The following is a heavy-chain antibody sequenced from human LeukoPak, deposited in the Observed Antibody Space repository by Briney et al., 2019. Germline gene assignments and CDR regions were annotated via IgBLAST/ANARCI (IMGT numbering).Heavy chain of an antibody. V-gene: IGHV3-43*02. CDR1: GFTFDDYA. Sequence: PGGSLRLSCAASGFTFDDYAMHWVRQAPGKGLEWVPLISGDGGSTYYADSVKGRFTISRDNSKNTLYLQMNSLRAEDTAVYYCAKVQAGYSYGIDYWGQGTLVTVSP. CDR2: ISGDGGST. CDR3: AKVQAGYSYGIDY. D-gene: IGHD5-18*01. J-gene: IGHJ4*02.